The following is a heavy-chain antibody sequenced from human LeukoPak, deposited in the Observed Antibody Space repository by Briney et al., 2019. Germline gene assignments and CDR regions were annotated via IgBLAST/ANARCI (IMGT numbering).Heavy chain of an antibody. CDR3: ARDPPRHVQVPCY. CDR1: GFTFGSYW. Sequence: QSGGSLRLSCATSGFTFGSYWMTWVRQPPGKGLEWVANIKQDGSEKNYVGSVKGRFTISRDNSKNSLYLQMNSLRAEDTAVYYCARDPPRHVQVPCYWGQGTRVTVSS. D-gene: IGHD1-1*01. V-gene: IGHV3-7*03. J-gene: IGHJ4*02. CDR2: IKQDGSEK.